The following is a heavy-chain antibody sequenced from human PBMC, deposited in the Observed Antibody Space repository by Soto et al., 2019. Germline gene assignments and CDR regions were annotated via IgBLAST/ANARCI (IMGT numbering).Heavy chain of an antibody. J-gene: IGHJ5*02. Sequence: ASVKVSCKASGYTFTSYGISWVRQAPGQGLEWMGWISAYNGNTNYAQKLQGRVTMTTDTSTSTAYMELRSLRSDDTAVYYCAREYIVVVPAATNWFDPWGQGTLVTVSS. D-gene: IGHD2-2*01. CDR1: GYTFTSYG. CDR2: ISAYNGNT. V-gene: IGHV1-18*01. CDR3: AREYIVVVPAATNWFDP.